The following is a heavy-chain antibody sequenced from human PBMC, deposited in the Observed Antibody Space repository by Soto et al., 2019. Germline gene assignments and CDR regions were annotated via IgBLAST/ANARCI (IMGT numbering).Heavy chain of an antibody. CDR2: IKNKANNYAT. Sequence: EVQLVESGGGLVQPGGSLKLSCAASGFIFSGSAMEWVRQASGKGPEWVGHIKNKANNYATAYAASVKGRFIISRDESKNTAYRQMNSLKAEYTAVYYCTRLGNYEGFWGQGTLVTVSS. V-gene: IGHV3-73*02. CDR3: TRLGNYEGF. J-gene: IGHJ4*02. CDR1: GFIFSGSA. D-gene: IGHD3-22*01.